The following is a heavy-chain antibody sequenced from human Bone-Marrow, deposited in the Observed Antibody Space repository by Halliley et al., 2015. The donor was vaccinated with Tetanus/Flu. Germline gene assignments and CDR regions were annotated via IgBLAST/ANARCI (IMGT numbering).Heavy chain of an antibody. CDR1: GFTVSSSY. Sequence: CAASGFTVSSSYMAWVRQAPGRGLEWVSVIYSGGTTYFADSVKGRFTISRDNAKNSVYLQMNSLRAEDTAIYYCAGAALAVAGTSYFFDYWGQGTLVTVSS. CDR3: AGAALAVAGTSYFFDY. D-gene: IGHD6-19*01. J-gene: IGHJ4*02. V-gene: IGHV3-53*01. CDR2: IYSGGTT.